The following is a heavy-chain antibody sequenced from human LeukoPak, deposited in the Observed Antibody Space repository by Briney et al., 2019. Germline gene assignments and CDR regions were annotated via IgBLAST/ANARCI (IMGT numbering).Heavy chain of an antibody. Sequence: AGGSLRLSCAASGFTFDDYGMSWVRQAPGKGLEWVSSISSSSSYIYYADSVKGRFTISRDNAKDSLYLQMNSLRAEDTAVYYCARAGSSSYYWGQGTLVTVSS. V-gene: IGHV3-21*01. CDR3: ARAGSSSYY. D-gene: IGHD6-6*01. CDR1: GFTFDDYG. J-gene: IGHJ4*02. CDR2: ISSSSSYI.